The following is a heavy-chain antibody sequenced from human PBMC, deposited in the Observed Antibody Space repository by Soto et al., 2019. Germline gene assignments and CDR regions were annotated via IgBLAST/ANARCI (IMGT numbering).Heavy chain of an antibody. Sequence: PSETLSLTCTVSGGSISSDLWSWIRQPPGKGLEWIGYIFYTGTTKYNPSLKSRVTISVDTSKNQFSLNLSSVSAADTAVYYCARGSDFLYYYGMDVWGQGTTVTVSS. J-gene: IGHJ6*02. CDR1: GGSISSDL. D-gene: IGHD5-12*01. CDR2: IFYTGTT. CDR3: ARGSDFLYYYGMDV. V-gene: IGHV4-59*01.